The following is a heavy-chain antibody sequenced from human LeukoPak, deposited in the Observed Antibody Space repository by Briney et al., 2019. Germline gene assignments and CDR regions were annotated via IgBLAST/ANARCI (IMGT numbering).Heavy chain of an antibody. D-gene: IGHD1-26*01. CDR1: GGSISSYY. V-gene: IGHV4-4*07. J-gene: IGHJ4*02. CDR2: IYPSGST. CDR3: ARENSGSYREFDY. Sequence: SETLSLTCTVSGGSISSYYWTWIRQPAGKGLEWIGRIYPSGSTNYNPSLKSRVTLSVDTSKNQFSLKLSSVTAADTAVYYCARENSGSYREFDYWGQGTLVTVSS.